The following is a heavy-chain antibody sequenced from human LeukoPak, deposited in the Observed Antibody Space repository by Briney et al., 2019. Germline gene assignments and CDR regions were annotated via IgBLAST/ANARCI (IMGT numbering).Heavy chain of an antibody. D-gene: IGHD2-2*01. CDR2: INHSGST. CDR3: ARGNIVVVPAAIGYFDY. V-gene: IGHV4-34*01. Sequence: SETLSLTCAVYGGSFSGYYWSWIRQPPGKGLEWIGKINHSGSTNYNPSLKSRVTISVDTSKNQFSLKLSSVTAADTAVYYCARGNIVVVPAAIGYFDYWGQGTLVTVSS. CDR1: GGSFSGYY. J-gene: IGHJ4*02.